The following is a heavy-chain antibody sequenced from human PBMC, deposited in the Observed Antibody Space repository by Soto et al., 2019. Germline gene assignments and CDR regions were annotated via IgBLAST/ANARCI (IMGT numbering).Heavy chain of an antibody. CDR1: GYSFTRSG. J-gene: IGHJ6*02. CDR3: ARMGDVPYYYYGLDV. V-gene: IGHV1-18*01. D-gene: IGHD3-16*01. CDR2: ISGYNANT. Sequence: QVQLVQSGAEVKKPGASVKVSCKASGYSFTRSGISWVRQAPGQGLEWMGWISGYNANTNYPENLQGRVTMTTETATSTAYMEVRNLISDDTAVYYCARMGDVPYYYYGLDVWGQGTTVTVSS.